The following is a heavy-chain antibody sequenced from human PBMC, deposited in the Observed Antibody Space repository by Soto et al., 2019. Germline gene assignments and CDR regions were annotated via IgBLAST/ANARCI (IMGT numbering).Heavy chain of an antibody. V-gene: IGHV4-59*01. J-gene: IGHJ6*02. D-gene: IGHD6-6*01. CDR1: GGSISSYY. CDR2: IYYSGNT. Sequence: PSETLSLTCTVSGGSISSYYWSWIRQPPGKGLEWIGYIYYSGNTNYNPSLKSRVTISVDTSKNQFSLKLSSVTAADTAVYYCASTIAARPPLLYYYYGMDVWGQGTTVTVSS. CDR3: ASTIAARPPLLYYYYGMDV.